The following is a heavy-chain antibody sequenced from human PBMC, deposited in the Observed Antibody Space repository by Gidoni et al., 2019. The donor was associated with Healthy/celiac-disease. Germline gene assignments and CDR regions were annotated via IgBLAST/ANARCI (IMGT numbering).Heavy chain of an antibody. CDR1: GGSISSSSYY. J-gene: IGHJ5*02. CDR3: ARRPKYSSGWYGGHWFDP. CDR2: IYYSGST. V-gene: IGHV4-39*01. Sequence: QLQLQESGPGLVKPSETLSLTCTVSGGSISSSSYYWGWIRQPPGKGLEWIGSIYYSGSTYYNPSLKSRVTISVDTSKNQFSLKLSSVTAADTAVYYCARRPKYSSGWYGGHWFDPWGQGTLVTVSS. D-gene: IGHD6-19*01.